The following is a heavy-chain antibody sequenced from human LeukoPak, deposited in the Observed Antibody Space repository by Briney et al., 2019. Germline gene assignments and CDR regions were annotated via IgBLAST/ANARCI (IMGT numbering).Heavy chain of an antibody. CDR1: GLTFSSYW. D-gene: IGHD2-15*01. V-gene: IGHV3-7*01. J-gene: IGHJ3*02. CDR3: ARDYDYFSGHNLDAYDI. Sequence: GGSLRLSCVASGLTFSSYWMTWVRQAPGKALEWVANIKEDGSAKSYVDSVKGRFTISRDNAKNSLYLQMDNLRVEDTAVYYCARDYDYFSGHNLDAYDIWGQGTTVTVSS. CDR2: IKEDGSAK.